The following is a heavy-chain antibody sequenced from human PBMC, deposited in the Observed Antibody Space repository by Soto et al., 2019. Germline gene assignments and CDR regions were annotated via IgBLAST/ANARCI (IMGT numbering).Heavy chain of an antibody. Sequence: QVQLVESGGGVVQPGRSLRLSCAASGFTFSSYGMHWVRQAPGKGLEWVAVIWYDGSNKYYADSVKGRFTISRDNSKNALYLQMNSLRAEDTAVYYCARDKRKVLTTSWSGAFDIWGQGTMVTVSS. V-gene: IGHV3-33*01. CDR3: ARDKRKVLTTSWSGAFDI. D-gene: IGHD4-4*01. CDR1: GFTFSSYG. J-gene: IGHJ3*02. CDR2: IWYDGSNK.